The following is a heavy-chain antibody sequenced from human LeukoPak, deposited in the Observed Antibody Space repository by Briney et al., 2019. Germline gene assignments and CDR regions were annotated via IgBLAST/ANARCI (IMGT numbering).Heavy chain of an antibody. CDR2: INPSGGST. CDR1: GYTFTSYY. V-gene: IGHV1-46*01. D-gene: IGHD2-21*02. CDR3: ARSPGESRQVSVTAPHFDY. Sequence: ASVKVSCKASGYTFTSYYMHWVRQAPGQGLEWMGIINPSGGSTSYAQKFQGRVTMTRDTSTSTVYMELSSLRSEDTAVYYCARSPGESRQVSVTAPHFDYWGQGNLVTVSS. J-gene: IGHJ4*02.